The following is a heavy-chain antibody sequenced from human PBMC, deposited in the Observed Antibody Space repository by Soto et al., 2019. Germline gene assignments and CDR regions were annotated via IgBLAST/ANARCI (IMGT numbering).Heavy chain of an antibody. D-gene: IGHD2-15*01. CDR2: IYYSGST. J-gene: IGHJ4*02. CDR3: ARVGTPPLYYFDY. Sequence: PSETLSLTCTVSGGSISSYYWSWIRQPPGKGLEWIGYIYYSGSTNYNPSLKSRVTISVDTSKNQFSLKLSSVTAADTAVYYCARVGTPPLYYFDYWGQGTLVTVSS. V-gene: IGHV4-59*01. CDR1: GGSISSYY.